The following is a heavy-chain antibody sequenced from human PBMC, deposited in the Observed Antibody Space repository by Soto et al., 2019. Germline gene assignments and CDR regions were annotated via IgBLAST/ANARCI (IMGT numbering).Heavy chain of an antibody. V-gene: IGHV4-38-2*02. J-gene: IGHJ3*02. CDR1: DYSISSGYY. D-gene: IGHD5-12*01. CDR2: IYHSGST. CDR3: ARDRDGYNYAFDI. Sequence: WETLSLTGGVSDYSISSGYYWAWIRQPPGKGLEWLGSIYHSGSTYQNPSLSSRVTISVDTSRNKFSLRLSSVTAADTAVYYCARDRDGYNYAFDIWGQGTVVTVSS.